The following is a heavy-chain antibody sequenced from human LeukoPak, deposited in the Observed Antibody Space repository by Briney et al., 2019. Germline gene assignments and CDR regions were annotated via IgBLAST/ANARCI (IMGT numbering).Heavy chain of an antibody. CDR1: GYTFTGYY. CDR3: ARDAWYGDYRYYFDY. D-gene: IGHD4-17*01. J-gene: IGHJ4*02. CDR2: INPNSGGT. Sequence: GASVKVSCNASGYTFTGYYMHWVRQAPGQGLEWMGWINPNSGGTNYAQKFQGRVAMTRDTSISTAYMELSRLRSDDTAVYYCARDAWYGDYRYYFDYWGQGTLVTVSS. V-gene: IGHV1-2*02.